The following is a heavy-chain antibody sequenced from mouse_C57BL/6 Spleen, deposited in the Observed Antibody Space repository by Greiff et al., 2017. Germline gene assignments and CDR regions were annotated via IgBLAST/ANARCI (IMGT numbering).Heavy chain of an antibody. Sequence: DVMLVESGGGLVKPGGSLKLSCAASGFTFSDYGMHWVRQAPEKGLEWVAYISSGSSTIYYADTVKGRFTISRDNAKNTLFLQMTSLRSEDTAMYYCARPDLYGPWFAYWGQGTLVTVSA. CDR3: ARPDLYGPWFAY. CDR1: GFTFSDYG. J-gene: IGHJ3*01. CDR2: ISSGSSTI. D-gene: IGHD1-1*02. V-gene: IGHV5-17*01.